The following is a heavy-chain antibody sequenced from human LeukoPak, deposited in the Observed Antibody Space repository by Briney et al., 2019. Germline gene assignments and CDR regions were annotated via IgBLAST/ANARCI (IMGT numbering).Heavy chain of an antibody. Sequence: GESLKISCKVSGYSYTSYCIGWVRQMPGKGLEWMGIIYPGDSGPTYSPSFQGQVTISVDKSINTAYLQWSSLQASDTAMYYCGMSGDRVPLQDDVFDVWGQGTMVTVST. J-gene: IGHJ3*01. CDR1: GYSYTSYC. CDR3: GMSGDRVPLQDDVFDV. D-gene: IGHD1-26*01. CDR2: IYPGDSGP. V-gene: IGHV5-51*01.